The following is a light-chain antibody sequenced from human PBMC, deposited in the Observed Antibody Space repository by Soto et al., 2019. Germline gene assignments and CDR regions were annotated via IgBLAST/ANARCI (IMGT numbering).Light chain of an antibody. V-gene: IGKV1-5*01. J-gene: IGKJ1*01. Sequence: DIHVTQSPPTLSASVGDRVTITCRASQTISTWMAWYQQKPGKAPKLLVYDASTLQSGVASRFSGSGSGTEFTLIISGLQPDDSATYYCQQYTNTNNPWMFGHGTKVDIK. CDR3: QQYTNTNNPWM. CDR1: QTISTW. CDR2: DAS.